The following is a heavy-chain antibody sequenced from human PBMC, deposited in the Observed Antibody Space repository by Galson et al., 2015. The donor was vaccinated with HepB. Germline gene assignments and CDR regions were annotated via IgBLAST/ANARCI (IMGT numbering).Heavy chain of an antibody. CDR3: ASTILRYFDWLGGWFDP. J-gene: IGHJ5*02. CDR2: IGTAGDT. D-gene: IGHD3-9*01. V-gene: IGHV3-13*04. CDR1: GFTFSSYD. Sequence: SLRLSCAASGFTFSSYDMHWVRQATGKGLEWVSAIGTAGDTYYPGSVKGRFTISRENAKNSLYLQMNSLRAGDTAVYYCASTILRYFDWLGGWFDPWGQGTLVTVSS.